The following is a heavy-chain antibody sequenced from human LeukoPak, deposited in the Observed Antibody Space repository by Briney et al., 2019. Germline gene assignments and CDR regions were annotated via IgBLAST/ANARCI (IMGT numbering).Heavy chain of an antibody. D-gene: IGHD5-18*01. Sequence: ASVKVSCKASGYTFTSYDINWVRQATGQGLEWMGWMNPNGGNTGYAQKFQGRVTMTRNTSISTAYMELSSLRSEDTAVYYCARDNGGTAMAYYYYYYMDVWGKGTTVTISS. V-gene: IGHV1-8*01. J-gene: IGHJ6*03. CDR2: MNPNGGNT. CDR3: ARDNGGTAMAYYYYYYMDV. CDR1: GYTFTSYD.